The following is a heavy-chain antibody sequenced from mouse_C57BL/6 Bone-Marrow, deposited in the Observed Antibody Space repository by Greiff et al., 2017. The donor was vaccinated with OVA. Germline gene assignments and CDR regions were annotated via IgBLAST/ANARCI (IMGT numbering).Heavy chain of an antibody. CDR1: GYAFSSYW. CDR2: IYPGDGET. V-gene: IGHV1-80*01. Sequence: QVQLQQSGAELVKPGASVKISCKASGYAFSSYWMNWVKQRPGKGLEWIGQIYPGDGETNYNGKFKGKATLTADKTSSTAYMQLSSLTSEDSAVYFCARRLRFLYYFDYWGQGTTLTVSS. J-gene: IGHJ2*01. CDR3: ARRLRFLYYFDY.